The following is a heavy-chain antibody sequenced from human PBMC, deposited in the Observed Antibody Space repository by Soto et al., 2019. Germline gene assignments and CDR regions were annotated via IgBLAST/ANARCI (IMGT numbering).Heavy chain of an antibody. CDR3: ARDSGSPDAFDI. D-gene: IGHD1-26*01. Sequence: EVQLVESGGGLVQPGGSLRLCCAASGFTFSSYTMNWVRQAPGKGLEWVSYISSSSSTIYYADSVKGRFTISRDNAKNSLYLQMNSLRAEDTAVYYCARDSGSPDAFDIWGQGTMVTVSS. V-gene: IGHV3-48*01. CDR2: ISSSSSTI. CDR1: GFTFSSYT. J-gene: IGHJ3*02.